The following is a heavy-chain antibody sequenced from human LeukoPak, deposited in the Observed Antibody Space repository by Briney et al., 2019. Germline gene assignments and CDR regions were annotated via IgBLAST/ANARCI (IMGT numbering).Heavy chain of an antibody. D-gene: IGHD2-15*01. J-gene: IGHJ3*02. CDR1: GYSITDYW. CDR3: ARRGYCSGGDCFSNVFDI. CDR2: IYPADSDT. Sequence: GESLKISCKGSGYSITDYWIAWVRQLPGKGLEWMGIIYPADSDTRYSPSFQGQVTISADKSISTAYLQGSSLKASDTAMYCARRGYCSGGDCFSNVFDIWGQGTVVTVSS. V-gene: IGHV5-51*01.